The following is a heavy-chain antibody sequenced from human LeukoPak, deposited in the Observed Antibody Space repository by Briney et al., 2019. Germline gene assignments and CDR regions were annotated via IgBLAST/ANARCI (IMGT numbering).Heavy chain of an antibody. J-gene: IGHJ4*02. CDR2: VTSDGSDT. CDR1: GIGFYNYW. D-gene: IGHD2-8*02. Sequence: GESLEISCTASGIGFYNYWMHWVRQAPGKGLEWLSRVTSDGSDTVYADSVKGRFTISRDNARTTVYLQMSSLRLDDTATYYCATGLGHYYDYWGQGSLVTVSS. V-gene: IGHV3-74*01. CDR3: ATGLGHYYDY.